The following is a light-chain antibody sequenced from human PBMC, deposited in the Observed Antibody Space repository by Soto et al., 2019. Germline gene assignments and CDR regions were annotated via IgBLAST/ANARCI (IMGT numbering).Light chain of an antibody. CDR2: GAS. Sequence: PGERATLSCRASQSVTSNYLAWYQQKPGQAPRLLIFGASGRATGIPDRFSGSGSGTDFTLTISSLQSEDFALYYCQQYNNWPPWTFGQGTKVDIK. CDR3: QQYNNWPPWT. CDR1: QSVTSN. J-gene: IGKJ1*01. V-gene: IGKV3D-15*01.